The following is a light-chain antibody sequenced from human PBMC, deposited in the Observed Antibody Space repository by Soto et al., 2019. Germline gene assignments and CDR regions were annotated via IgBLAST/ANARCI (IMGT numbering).Light chain of an antibody. CDR3: QQVDSYPRT. CDR2: ASS. J-gene: IGKJ1*01. V-gene: IGKV1-9*01. CDR1: QGIGTY. Sequence: IQWTQAPSSLSASVGDRVTVTCRASQGIGTYLVWYQQKSGKAPTVLIYASSTLQTGVPSRFSGSGSGTDFSLTISSLHPEDVATYYCQQVDSYPRTFGQGTKVDIK.